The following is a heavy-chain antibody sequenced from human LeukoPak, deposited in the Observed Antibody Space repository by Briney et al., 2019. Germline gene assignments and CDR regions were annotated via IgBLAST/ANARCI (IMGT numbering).Heavy chain of an antibody. J-gene: IGHJ4*02. CDR1: GYTFTGYY. D-gene: IGHD3-10*01. CDR2: FNPNSGGT. V-gene: IGHV1-2*02. CDR3: ARGGAVLLWFGEFDY. Sequence: ASVKVSCKASGYTFTGYYMHWVRQAPGQGLEWMGWFNPNSGGTNDAQKFQGRVTMTRDTSISTAYMELSRLRSDDTAVYYCARGGAVLLWFGEFDYWGQGTLVTVSS.